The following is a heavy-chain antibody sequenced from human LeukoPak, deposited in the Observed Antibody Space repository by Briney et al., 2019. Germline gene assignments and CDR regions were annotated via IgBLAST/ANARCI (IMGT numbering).Heavy chain of an antibody. D-gene: IGHD4-17*01. Sequence: SVKVSCKASGYTFTGYYMHWVRQAPGHELEWMGWINPNIGGTNYAQKFQGWVTMTRDTSISTAYMELSRLRSDDPAVYYCARDRREDYGDPYDAFDIWGQGTMVTVSS. CDR2: INPNIGGT. CDR3: ARDRREDYGDPYDAFDI. CDR1: GYTFTGYY. J-gene: IGHJ3*02. V-gene: IGHV1-2*04.